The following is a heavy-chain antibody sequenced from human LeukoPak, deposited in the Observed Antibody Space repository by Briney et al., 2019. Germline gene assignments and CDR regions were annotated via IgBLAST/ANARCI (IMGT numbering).Heavy chain of an antibody. CDR1: GFTFSSYA. CDR3: AKGVSSVVYALNWFDP. CDR2: IYGSGGST. V-gene: IGHV3-23*01. Sequence: GSLRLSCAASGFTFSSYAMSWVRPAPGKGLEWGSAIYGSGGSTYYADSVKGRFTISRDNSKNTLYLQMNSLRAEDTAVYYCAKGVSSVVYALNWFDPWGQGTLVTVSS. D-gene: IGHD2-8*02. J-gene: IGHJ5*02.